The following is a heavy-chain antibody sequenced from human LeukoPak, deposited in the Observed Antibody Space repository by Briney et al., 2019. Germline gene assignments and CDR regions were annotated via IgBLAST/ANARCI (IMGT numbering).Heavy chain of an antibody. CDR2: VDPEDGET. D-gene: IGHD2-21*01. J-gene: IGHJ1*01. CDR1: GYTFTDYY. CDR3: ATVYCGGDCYPAEYFQH. V-gene: IGHV1-69-2*01. Sequence: ASVKVSCKVSGYTFTDYYMHWVQQAPGKGLEWMGLVDPEDGETIYTEKFQGRVTITADTSTDTAYMELSSLRSEDTAVYYCATVYCGGDCYPAEYFQHWGQGTLVTASS.